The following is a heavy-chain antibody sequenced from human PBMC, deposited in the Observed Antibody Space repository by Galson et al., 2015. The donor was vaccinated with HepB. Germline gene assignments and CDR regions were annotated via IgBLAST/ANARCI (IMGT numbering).Heavy chain of an antibody. CDR2: INYSGIT. J-gene: IGHJ4*02. D-gene: IGHD2-15*01. Sequence: QPPGKGLEWIGIINYSGITYYNSSLKSRVTISVDTSKNQFSLKLSSATAADTAVYYCARLPCSGGSCYSDYWGQGTLVTVSS. V-gene: IGHV4-39*01. CDR3: ARLPCSGGSCYSDY.